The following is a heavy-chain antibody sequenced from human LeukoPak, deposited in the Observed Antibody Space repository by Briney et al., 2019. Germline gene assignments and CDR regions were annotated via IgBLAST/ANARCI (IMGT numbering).Heavy chain of an antibody. CDR3: ATGGTVTTVAYYYYGMDV. CDR1: GYTLTELS. J-gene: IGHJ6*02. V-gene: IGHV1-24*01. CDR2: FDPEDGET. Sequence: EASVNVSCKVSGYTLTELSMHWVRQAPGKGLEWMGGFDPEDGETIYAQKFQGRVTMTEDTSTDTAYMELSSLRSEDTAVYYCATGGTVTTVAYYYYGMDVWGQGTTVTVSS. D-gene: IGHD4-17*01.